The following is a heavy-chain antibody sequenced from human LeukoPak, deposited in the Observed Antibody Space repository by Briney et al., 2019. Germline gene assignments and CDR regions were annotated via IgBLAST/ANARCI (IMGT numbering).Heavy chain of an antibody. V-gene: IGHV1-46*01. Sequence: GASVKVSCKASGYTFTGCYMHWVRQAPGQGLEWMGIVNPSGGSTSYAQKFQGRVTMTRDTSTSTVYMELSSLRPEDTAVYYCARDPPITIFGVVTPGAFDIWGQGTMVTVSS. CDR1: GYTFTGCY. CDR3: ARDPPITIFGVVTPGAFDI. D-gene: IGHD3-3*01. J-gene: IGHJ3*02. CDR2: VNPSGGST.